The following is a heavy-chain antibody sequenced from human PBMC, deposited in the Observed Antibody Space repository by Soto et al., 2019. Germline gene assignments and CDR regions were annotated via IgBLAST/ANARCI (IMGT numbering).Heavy chain of an antibody. V-gene: IGHV4-39*01. CDR2: IYYTEGT. J-gene: IGHJ4*02. D-gene: IGHD5-12*01. CDR3: ARHERSRGYLYSDYDLGSE. Sequence: PXETLSLTCTVSGASLTSNSYWTGMRQPPGKGLEWIGSIYYTEGTSSNPSLRSRVTMSVDTSNNQFSLRLSSVPAADTAVYYCARHERSRGYLYSDYDLGSEWGQGNLVTVSS. CDR1: GASLTSNSY.